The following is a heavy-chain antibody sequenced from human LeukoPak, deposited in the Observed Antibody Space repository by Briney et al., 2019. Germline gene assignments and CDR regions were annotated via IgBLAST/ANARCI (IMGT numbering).Heavy chain of an antibody. CDR1: GYTFTGYY. V-gene: IGHV1-2*02. J-gene: IGHJ4*02. Sequence: GASVKVSCKASGYTFTGYYMHWVRQAPGQGLEWMGWINPNSGGTNYAQKFQGRVTMTRDMSTSTVYMELSSLTSEDTAVYYCAREMGVGSTMGYFYYWGQGTLVTVSS. CDR2: INPNSGGT. D-gene: IGHD1-26*01. CDR3: AREMGVGSTMGYFYY.